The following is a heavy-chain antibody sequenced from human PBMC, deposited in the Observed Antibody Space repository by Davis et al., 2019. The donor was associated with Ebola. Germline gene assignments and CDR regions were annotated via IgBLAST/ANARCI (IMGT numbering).Heavy chain of an antibody. Sequence: ESLKISCAASGFTFSSYAMSWIRQPPGKGLEWIGEINHSGSTNYNPSLKSRVTISVDTSKNQFSLKLSSVTAADTAVYYCARVNRHGDPDYWGQGTLVTVSS. CDR1: GFTFSSYA. CDR2: INHSGST. D-gene: IGHD4-17*01. V-gene: IGHV4-34*01. J-gene: IGHJ4*02. CDR3: ARVNRHGDPDY.